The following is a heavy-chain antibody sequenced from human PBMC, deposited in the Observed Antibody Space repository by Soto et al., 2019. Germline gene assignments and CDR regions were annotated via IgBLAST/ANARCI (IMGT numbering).Heavy chain of an antibody. D-gene: IGHD3-10*01. J-gene: IGHJ6*02. CDR1: GDTFSSYT. CDR2: IIPILGIA. Sequence: SVKVSCKASGDTFSSYTISWVRQAPGQGLEWMGRIIPILGIANYAQKFQGRVTITADKSTSTAYMELSSLRSEDTAGYYCAREGKGEDMARNGNDYYCGIDVWGQGTTVTVSS. CDR3: AREGKGEDMARNGNDYYCGIDV. V-gene: IGHV1-69*04.